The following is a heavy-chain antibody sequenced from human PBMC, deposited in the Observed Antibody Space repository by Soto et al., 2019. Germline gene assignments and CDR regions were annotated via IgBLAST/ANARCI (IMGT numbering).Heavy chain of an antibody. CDR1: GYSSTSDK. CDR3: ARHATYYDILSGYYFDY. Sequence: PVESLKISCKGSGYSSTSDKIAWVRQMPWKGLEWMGIIFPGDSDTRYSPSFQGQVTISADKSTSTAYLQWSSLKASDTAMYYCARHATYYDILSGYYFDYWGQGTLVTVSS. V-gene: IGHV5-51*01. CDR2: IFPGDSDT. D-gene: IGHD3-9*01. J-gene: IGHJ4*02.